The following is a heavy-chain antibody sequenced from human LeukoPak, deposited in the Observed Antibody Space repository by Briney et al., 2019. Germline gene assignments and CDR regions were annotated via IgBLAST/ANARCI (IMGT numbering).Heavy chain of an antibody. CDR1: GFSFTRYS. CDR2: ISSSSSTI. Sequence: GGSLRPSCAASGFSFTRYSMNWVRQAPGKGLEWVSYISSSSSTIYYADSVKGRFTISRDNAKNSVYLQMNSLRAEDTAVYYCAKGGHYDSSGYFGPSGYWGQGTLVTVSS. J-gene: IGHJ4*02. CDR3: AKGGHYDSSGYFGPSGY. V-gene: IGHV3-48*01. D-gene: IGHD3-22*01.